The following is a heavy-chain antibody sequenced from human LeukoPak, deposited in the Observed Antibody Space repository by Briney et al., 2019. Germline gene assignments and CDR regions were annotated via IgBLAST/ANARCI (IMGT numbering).Heavy chain of an antibody. CDR2: INQDGSGK. J-gene: IGHJ4*02. CDR3: ARASIGDNVDY. CDR1: GFTFSSSW. V-gene: IGHV3-7*04. Sequence: PGGSLRLSCAASGFTFSSSWMNWVRQAPGKGLEWVANINQDGSGKYYVDSVKGRFTISRDNAKNSLYLQMNSLRAEGTAVYYCARASIGDNVDYWGQGTLVTVSS. D-gene: IGHD2-21*01.